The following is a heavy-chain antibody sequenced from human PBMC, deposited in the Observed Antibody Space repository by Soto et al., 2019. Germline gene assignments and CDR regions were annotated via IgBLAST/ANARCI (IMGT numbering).Heavy chain of an antibody. Sequence: PGGSLRLSCAASGFTFSNYAMHWVRQAPGKGLEWVAVISYNGINKFFPDSVKGRFTISRDNSKNTLYLQVNGLRTDDTAVYYCARGFSSSITACFDYWGQGTLVTVSS. CDR2: ISYNGINK. V-gene: IGHV3-30-3*01. CDR1: GFTFSNYA. D-gene: IGHD6-6*01. J-gene: IGHJ4*02. CDR3: ARGFSSSITACFDY.